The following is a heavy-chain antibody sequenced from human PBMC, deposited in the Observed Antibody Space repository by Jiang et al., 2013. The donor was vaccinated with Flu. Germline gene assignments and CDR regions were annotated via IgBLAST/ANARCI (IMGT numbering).Heavy chain of an antibody. Sequence: GPGLVKPSETLSLTCTVSGGSISSSSYYWGWIRQPPGKGLEWIESIYYSGSTYYNPSLESRVTISVDTSKNQFSLKLSSVTAADTAVYYCARLRGYYYYMDVWGKGPRSPSP. CDR2: IYYSGST. V-gene: IGHV4-39*01. J-gene: IGHJ6*03. CDR3: ARLRGYYYYMDV. CDR1: GGSISSSSYY.